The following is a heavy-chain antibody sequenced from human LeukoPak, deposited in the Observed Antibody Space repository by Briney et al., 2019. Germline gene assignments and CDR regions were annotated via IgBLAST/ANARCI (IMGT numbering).Heavy chain of an antibody. D-gene: IGHD3/OR15-3a*01. CDR2: IYYSGST. Sequence: SETLSLTCTVSGGSISSSSPYWGWIRQPRGKGLEWIGGIYYSGSTYYNPSLKSRVTISVDTSKNQFSLKLSSVTAADTAVYYCARHRFLDWLSPFDYWGQGTLVTVSS. V-gene: IGHV4-39*01. CDR1: GGSISSSSPY. CDR3: ARHRFLDWLSPFDY. J-gene: IGHJ4*02.